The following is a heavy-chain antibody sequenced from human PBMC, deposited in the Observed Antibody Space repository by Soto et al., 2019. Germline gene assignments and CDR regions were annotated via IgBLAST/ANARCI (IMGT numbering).Heavy chain of an antibody. J-gene: IGHJ4*02. CDR1: GYSISRGFY. V-gene: IGHV4-38-2*01. Sequence: PSETLSLPCAVSGYSISRGFYWGWIRQPPGKRLEWIGNIYHSGSTYFNPSLKSRVNMSVDTSENQFSLKLSSVTATDTALYYCVRGALGSSAYFDYWGPGILVTVSS. CDR2: IYHSGST. D-gene: IGHD3-10*01. CDR3: VRGALGSSAYFDY.